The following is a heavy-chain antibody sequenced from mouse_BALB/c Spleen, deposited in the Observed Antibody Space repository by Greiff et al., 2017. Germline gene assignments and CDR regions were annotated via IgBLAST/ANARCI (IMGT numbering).Heavy chain of an antibody. D-gene: IGHD2-14*01. CDR1: GYSITSDYA. Sequence: EVQRVESGPGLVKPSQSLSLTCTVTGYSITSDYAWNWIRQFPGNKLEWMGYISYSGSTSYNPSLKSRISITRDTSKNQFFLQLNSVTTEDTATYYCASSPYYRYDGFAYWGQGTLVTVSA. CDR2: ISYSGST. CDR3: ASSPYYRYDGFAY. J-gene: IGHJ3*01. V-gene: IGHV3-2*02.